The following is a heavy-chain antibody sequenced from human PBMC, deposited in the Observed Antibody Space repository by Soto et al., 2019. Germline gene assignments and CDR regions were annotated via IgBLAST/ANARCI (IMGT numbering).Heavy chain of an antibody. CDR2: IYYSGST. CDR3: ARWWSGSRQGFDP. D-gene: IGHD3-3*01. V-gene: IGHV4-31*03. J-gene: IGHJ5*02. CDR1: GGSISSGDYY. Sequence: QVQLQESGPGLVKPSQTLSLTCTVSGGSISSGDYYWSWIRQHPGKGLEWIGYIYYSGSTYYNPSLKSRVTISVATSKNQCSLKLSSVTAADTDVYYCARWWSGSRQGFDPWGQGTLVTVSS.